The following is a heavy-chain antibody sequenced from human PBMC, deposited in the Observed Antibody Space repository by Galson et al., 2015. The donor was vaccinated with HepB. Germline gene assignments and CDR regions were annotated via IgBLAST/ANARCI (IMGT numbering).Heavy chain of an antibody. D-gene: IGHD2-15*01. Sequence: LRLSCAASGFTFSDYYMSWIRPAPGKGLEWVSYISSSSSYTNYADSVKGRFTISRDNAKNSLYLQMNSLRAEDTAVYYCARAQYCSGGGCYSSRWFDPWGQGTLVTVSS. V-gene: IGHV3-11*05. CDR1: GFTFSDYY. CDR3: ARAQYCSGGGCYSSRWFDP. J-gene: IGHJ5*02. CDR2: ISSSSSYT.